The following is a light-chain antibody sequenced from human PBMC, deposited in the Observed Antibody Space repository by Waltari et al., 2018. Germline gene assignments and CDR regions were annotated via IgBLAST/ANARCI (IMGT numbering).Light chain of an antibody. CDR2: GAS. V-gene: IGKV3-20*01. CDR3: QQYDGSVVT. J-gene: IGKJ4*01. Sequence: EIVLTQSPGTLSVSPGERVTVSCRASQTITGSWLTWYHQKPGQAPRLRSYGASNRAPGIPDRFSGSGSGTDFTLNISRLEPVDSAVYYCQQYDGSVVTFGGGTKVEIK. CDR1: QTITGSW.